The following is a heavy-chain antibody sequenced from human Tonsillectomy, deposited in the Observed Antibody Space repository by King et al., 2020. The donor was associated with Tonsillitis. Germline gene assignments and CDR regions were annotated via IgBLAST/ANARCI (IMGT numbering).Heavy chain of an antibody. CDR2: ISGSGGST. CDR3: AKYSSSPTHGEYLQV. J-gene: IGHJ1*01. D-gene: IGHD6-13*01. CDR1: GFTFSSYA. V-gene: IGHV3-23*04. Sequence: VQLVESGGGLVQPGGSLRLSCAASGFTFSSYAMSWVRQAPGKGLEWVSTISGSGGSTYYADSVKGRFTISRDNFKNTLHVQMNSLRAEDTALYYCAKYSSSPTHGEYLQVWGQGTLVTVSP.